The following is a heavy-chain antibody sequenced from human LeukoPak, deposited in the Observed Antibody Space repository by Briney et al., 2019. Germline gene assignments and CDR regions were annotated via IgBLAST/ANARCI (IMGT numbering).Heavy chain of an antibody. CDR2: IYYSGST. J-gene: IGHJ4*02. Sequence: PSETLSLTCTVSGGSISSSSYYWGWIRQPPGKGLEWIGSIYYSGSTYYNPSLKSRVTISVDTSKNQFSLKLSSVTAADTAVYYCARRAMVRGGTYFDYWGQGTLVTASS. V-gene: IGHV4-39*01. CDR1: GGSISSSSYY. D-gene: IGHD3-10*01. CDR3: ARRAMVRGGTYFDY.